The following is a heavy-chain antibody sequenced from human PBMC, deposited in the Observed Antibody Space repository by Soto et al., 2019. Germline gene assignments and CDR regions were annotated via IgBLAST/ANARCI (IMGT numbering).Heavy chain of an antibody. J-gene: IGHJ6*03. V-gene: IGHV5-51*01. CDR3: ARHLDHSHALKHYYYMDV. CDR2: IYPGDSDT. CDR1: GYSFTSYW. Sequence: PGESLKISCKGSGYSFTSYWIGWVRQVPGKGLEWMGIIYPGDSDTRYSPSFQGQVTISADKSISTAYLQWSSLKASDTAMYYCARHLDHSHALKHYYYMDVWGKGTTVTVSS. D-gene: IGHD5-18*01.